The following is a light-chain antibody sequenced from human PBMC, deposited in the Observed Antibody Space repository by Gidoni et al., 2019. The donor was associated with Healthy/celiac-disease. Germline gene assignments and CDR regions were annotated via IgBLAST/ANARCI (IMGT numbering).Light chain of an antibody. Sequence: AIRMTQSPSSFSASTGDRVTITCRASQGISSYLAWYQQKPGKAPKLLIYAASTLQSGVPARFSGSGSGTAFTLTISCLQSEDFATYYFQQYYSYPLTFGGGTKVEIK. CDR3: QQYYSYPLT. CDR1: QGISSY. V-gene: IGKV1-8*01. J-gene: IGKJ4*01. CDR2: AAS.